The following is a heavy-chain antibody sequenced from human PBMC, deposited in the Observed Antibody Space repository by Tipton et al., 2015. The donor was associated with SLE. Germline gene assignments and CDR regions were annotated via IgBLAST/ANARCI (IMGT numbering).Heavy chain of an antibody. V-gene: IGHV3-74*01. CDR3: ARDSRVRGVIRPFDY. CDR1: GFSFSSYW. D-gene: IGHD3-10*01. CDR2: INSDGSNT. Sequence: SLRLSCAASGFSFSSYWMHWVRQVPGKGLVWVSRINSDGSNTGYADSVKGRFTISRDNAKNTVYLQMNSLRDEDTAVYYCARDSRVRGVIRPFDYWGQGTLVTVSS. J-gene: IGHJ4*02.